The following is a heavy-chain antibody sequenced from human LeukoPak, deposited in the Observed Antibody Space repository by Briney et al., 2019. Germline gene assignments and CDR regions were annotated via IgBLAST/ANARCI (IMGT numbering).Heavy chain of an antibody. J-gene: IGHJ4*02. CDR3: ARDRDRMVQGVTALFDY. V-gene: IGHV1-18*04. D-gene: IGHD3-10*01. Sequence: ASVKVSCKTSGYTFTTYGISGVRQAPGQGREWMGWISGSNGNTKYAQKVQGRVTMTTDTSTTTAYMEVRSLRSDDTAVYYCARDRDRMVQGVTALFDYWGQGTLVTVSS. CDR2: ISGSNGNT. CDR1: GYTFTTYG.